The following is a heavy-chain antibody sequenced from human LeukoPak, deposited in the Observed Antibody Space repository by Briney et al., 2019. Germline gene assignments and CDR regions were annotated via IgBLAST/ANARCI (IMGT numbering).Heavy chain of an antibody. CDR3: VRDANPASGELIDDNWFDP. D-gene: IGHD1-7*01. CDR1: GFVFSTYG. V-gene: IGHV3-21*01. Sequence: GGSLRLSCAASGFVFSTYGMNWVRQAPGKGLEWVSSFRTVSFHRYYTDSVKGRFTISRDNAKNSLFLQMDSLRVEDTAIYYCVRDANPASGELIDDNWFDPWGQGTLVTVSS. CDR2: FRTVSFHR. J-gene: IGHJ5*02.